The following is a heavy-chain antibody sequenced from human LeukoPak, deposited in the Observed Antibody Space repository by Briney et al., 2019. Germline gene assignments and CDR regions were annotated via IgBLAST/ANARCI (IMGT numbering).Heavy chain of an antibody. D-gene: IGHD1-26*01. CDR2: IYPGDSDT. CDR3: VRHQRWSYHFDY. V-gene: IGHV5-51*01. CDR1: GYSFTNYW. Sequence: GESLKISCQISGYSFTNYWIGWVRQLPGKGLEWVGIIYPGDSDTHYSPSFRGQVTLSADQSNTTAYLQWDSLKASDSAIYYGVRHQRWSYHFDYWGQGTLISVSS. J-gene: IGHJ4*02.